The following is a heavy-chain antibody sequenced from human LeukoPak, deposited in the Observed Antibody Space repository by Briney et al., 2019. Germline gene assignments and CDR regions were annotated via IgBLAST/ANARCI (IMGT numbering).Heavy chain of an antibody. D-gene: IGHD3-10*01. Sequence: PSETLSLTCTVSGGSISSYYGSWIRQPPGKGLEWIGYIYYSGSTNYNPSLKSRVTISVDTSKNQFSLKLSSVTAAGTAVYYCARGSGEYYYYGMDVWGKGTTVTVSS. CDR1: GGSISSYY. J-gene: IGHJ6*04. CDR3: ARGSGEYYYYGMDV. V-gene: IGHV4-59*01. CDR2: IYYSGST.